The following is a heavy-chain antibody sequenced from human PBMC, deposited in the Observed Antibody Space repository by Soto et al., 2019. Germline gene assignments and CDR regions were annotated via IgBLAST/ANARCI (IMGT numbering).Heavy chain of an antibody. J-gene: IGHJ6*03. Sequence: SQTLSLTCAISGDSVSSNSAAWNWIRLSPSRGLEWLARTYYRSRWYNDYAVSVRSRITVNPDTSKDQFSLQLTSVTPEDTAVYYCAGTTSHQWYYMDVWGKGTTVTVSS. CDR2: TYYRSRWYN. D-gene: IGHD1-7*01. CDR1: GDSVSSNSAA. CDR3: AGTTSHQWYYMDV. V-gene: IGHV6-1*01.